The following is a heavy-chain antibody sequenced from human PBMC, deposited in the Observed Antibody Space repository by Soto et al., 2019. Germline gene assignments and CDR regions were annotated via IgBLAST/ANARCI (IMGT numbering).Heavy chain of an antibody. V-gene: IGHV1-69*13. CDR2: IIPIFGTA. Sequence: SVKVSCKASGGAFNSYAISWVRQAPGQGLEWMGGIIPIFGTANYAQKFQGRVTITADESTSTAYMELSSLRSEGTAVYYCARDHYDYPEGFQHWGQGTLVTVSS. CDR3: ARDHYDYPEGFQH. D-gene: IGHD3-16*01. CDR1: GGAFNSYA. J-gene: IGHJ1*01.